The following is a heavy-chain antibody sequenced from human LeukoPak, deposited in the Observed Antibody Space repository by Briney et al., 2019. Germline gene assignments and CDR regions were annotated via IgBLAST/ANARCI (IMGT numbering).Heavy chain of an antibody. CDR3: IRDCPYDSSGCAFDI. D-gene: IGHD3-22*01. Sequence: PGGSLRLSCAASGFTFRNAWMSWVRQAPGKGLEWVGRIKSKTNGETTGYAAPVKGRFTISRDDSKSIAYLQMNSLKTEDTAVYYCIRDCPYDSSGCAFDIWGQGTMVTVSS. V-gene: IGHV3-15*01. CDR1: GFTFRNAW. J-gene: IGHJ3*02. CDR2: IKSKTNGETT.